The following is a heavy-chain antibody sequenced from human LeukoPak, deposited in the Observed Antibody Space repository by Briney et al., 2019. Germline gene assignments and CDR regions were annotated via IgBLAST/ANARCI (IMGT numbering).Heavy chain of an antibody. Sequence: GGSLRLSCAASGFTLSNYDMHWVRQATGKGLEWVSGIDIPGNTYYPDSVKGRFTISRDNSKNTLYLQMNSLRAEDTAVYYCAKDRYRRVCSSTSCYTTGDYWGQGTLVTVSS. V-gene: IGHV3-13*01. J-gene: IGHJ4*02. CDR3: AKDRYRRVCSSTSCYTTGDY. CDR2: IDIPGNT. D-gene: IGHD2-2*02. CDR1: GFTLSNYD.